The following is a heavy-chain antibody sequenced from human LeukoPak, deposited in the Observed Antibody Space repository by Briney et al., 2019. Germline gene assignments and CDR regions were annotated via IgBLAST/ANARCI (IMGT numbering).Heavy chain of an antibody. V-gene: IGHV3-7*01. CDR3: ARVAAVVVAALDAFDI. Sequence: GGSLRLSCAASGFTFSSYWMSWVRQAPGKGLEWVANIKQDGSEKYYVDSVKGRFTISRDNAKNSLYLQMNSLRAEDTAVYYCARVAAVVVAALDAFDIWGQGTMVTVS. D-gene: IGHD2-15*01. CDR1: GFTFSSYW. J-gene: IGHJ3*02. CDR2: IKQDGSEK.